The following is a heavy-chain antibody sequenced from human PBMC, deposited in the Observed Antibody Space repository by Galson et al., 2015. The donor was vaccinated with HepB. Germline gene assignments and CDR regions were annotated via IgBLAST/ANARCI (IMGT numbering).Heavy chain of an antibody. V-gene: IGHV4-59*01. CDR1: GGSIGGYY. J-gene: IGHJ4*02. CDR3: ARDGDGDNFSY. CDR2: VQNSGTT. D-gene: IGHD5-24*01. Sequence: ETLSLTCTVSGGSIGGYYCSWLRQPPGRGLEWVGYVQNSGTTNYNPSLQSRVTISVDTSKNQFSLKISSVTAADTAVYYCARDGDGDNFSYWGQGTLVTVSS.